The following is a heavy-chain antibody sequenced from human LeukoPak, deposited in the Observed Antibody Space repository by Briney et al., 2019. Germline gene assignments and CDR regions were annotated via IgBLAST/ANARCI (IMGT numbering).Heavy chain of an antibody. CDR3: ASIAGRGYYDSSGYTDFDY. V-gene: IGHV4-39*01. Sequence: SETLSLTCTVSGGSISSSSYYWGWIRQPPGKGLEWIGSIYYSGSTYYNPSLKSRVTISVDTSKNQFSLKLSSVTAAETAVYYCASIAGRGYYDSSGYTDFDYWGQGTLVTVSS. D-gene: IGHD3-22*01. CDR1: GGSISSSSYY. J-gene: IGHJ4*02. CDR2: IYYSGST.